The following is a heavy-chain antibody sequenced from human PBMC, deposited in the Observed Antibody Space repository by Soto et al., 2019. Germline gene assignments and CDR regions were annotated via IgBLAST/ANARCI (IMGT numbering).Heavy chain of an antibody. V-gene: IGHV1-24*01. Sequence: ASVKVSCKVSGYTLTELSMHWVRQAPGKGLEWMGGFDPEDGETIYAQKFQGRVTMTEDTSTDTAYMELSSLRSEDTAVYYCAPRGENLKDDFWSGSVPEAFGIWGQGTMVT. CDR1: GYTLTELS. CDR3: APRGENLKDDFWSGSVPEAFGI. D-gene: IGHD3-3*01. CDR2: FDPEDGET. J-gene: IGHJ3*02.